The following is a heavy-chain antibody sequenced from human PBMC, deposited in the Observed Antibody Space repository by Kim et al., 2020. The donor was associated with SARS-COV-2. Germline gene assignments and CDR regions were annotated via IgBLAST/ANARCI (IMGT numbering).Heavy chain of an antibody. CDR2: N. V-gene: IGHV3-33*01. J-gene: IGHJ6*02. CDR3: ARDTRDYYGMDV. Sequence: NYYPRSVKGRFTIGRDSSKNPLYLQMTRLRAEDTAVYYCARDTRDYYGMDVWGQGTTVTVSS.